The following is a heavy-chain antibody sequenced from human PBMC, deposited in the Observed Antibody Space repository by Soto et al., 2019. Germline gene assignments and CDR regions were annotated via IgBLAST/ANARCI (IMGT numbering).Heavy chain of an antibody. V-gene: IGHV3-64D*06. CDR1: GCTCSTYV. Sequence: GGTLRLSWSASGCTCSTYVMHWGRQAPGKGLEHVSAISNNGGSTYYADSVKSRFTISRDNSKNTLYLQMSSLRTADTAIYYCVKGGITLGRRVLFDYWGQGTPVTVSS. CDR2: ISNNGGST. D-gene: IGHD3-10*01. J-gene: IGHJ4*02. CDR3: VKGGITLGRRVLFDY.